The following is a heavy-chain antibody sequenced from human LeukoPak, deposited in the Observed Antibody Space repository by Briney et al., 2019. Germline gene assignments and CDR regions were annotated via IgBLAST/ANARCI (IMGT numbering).Heavy chain of an antibody. CDR3: ARDGYSSGGSCYPYYFDY. V-gene: IGHV3-21*01. CDR2: ISSSSSYI. CDR1: GFTFSSYS. Sequence: GGSLRLSCAASGFTFSSYSMNWVRQAPGKGLEWVSSISSSSSYIYYADSVKGRFTISRDNAKNSLYLQMNSLRAEDTAVYYCARDGYSSGGSCYPYYFDYWGQGTLVTVSS. D-gene: IGHD2-15*01. J-gene: IGHJ4*02.